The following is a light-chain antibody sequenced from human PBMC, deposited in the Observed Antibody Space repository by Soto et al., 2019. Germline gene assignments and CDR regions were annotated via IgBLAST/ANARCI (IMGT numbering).Light chain of an antibody. CDR2: EVN. CDR3: SSYAGINNLGV. CDR1: SSDVGGYKY. V-gene: IGLV2-8*01. Sequence: QSVLTQPPSASGSPGQSVTISCTGTSSDVGGYKYVSWYQQHPGKAPKLMMFEVNKRPSGVPDRFSGSKSGNTASLTVSGLQAEDEADYYCSSYAGINNLGVFGTGTKLTVL. J-gene: IGLJ1*01.